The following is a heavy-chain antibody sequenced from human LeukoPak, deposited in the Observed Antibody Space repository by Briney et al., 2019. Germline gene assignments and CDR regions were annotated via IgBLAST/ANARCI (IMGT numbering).Heavy chain of an antibody. D-gene: IGHD6-13*01. Sequence: GRSLRLSCAASGFTFSSCGMHWVRQAPGKGLEWVAVIWYDGSNKYYADSVKGRFTISRDNSKNTLYLQMNSLRAEDTAVYYCAREAAALDYWGQGTLVTVSS. J-gene: IGHJ4*02. V-gene: IGHV3-33*01. CDR3: AREAAALDY. CDR1: GFTFSSCG. CDR2: IWYDGSNK.